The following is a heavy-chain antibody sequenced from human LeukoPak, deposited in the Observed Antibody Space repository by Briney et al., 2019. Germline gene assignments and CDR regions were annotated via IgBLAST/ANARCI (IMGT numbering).Heavy chain of an antibody. V-gene: IGHV3-30*18. CDR1: GFTFSSYA. J-gene: IGHJ6*02. D-gene: IGHD6-6*01. Sequence: PGGSLRLSCAASGFTFSSYAMHWVRHPPGEGLEWVAVMSYDGGHKYYADSVKGRFTISRDNSKNTLYLQMNSLRPEDTALYYCAKGQLVDYGMDVWGHGATATVSS. CDR2: MSYDGGHK. CDR3: AKGQLVDYGMDV.